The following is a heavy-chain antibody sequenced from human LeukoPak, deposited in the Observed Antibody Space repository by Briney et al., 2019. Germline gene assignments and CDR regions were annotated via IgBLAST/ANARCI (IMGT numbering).Heavy chain of an antibody. CDR2: INHSGST. CDR1: GGSFSGHY. CDR3: ARAAAAGNWFDP. V-gene: IGHV4-34*01. D-gene: IGHD6-13*01. J-gene: IGHJ5*02. Sequence: PSETLSLTCVVYGGSFSGHYWSWIRQPPGKGLEWIGEINHSGSTNYNPSLKSRVTISVDTSKNQFSLKLSSVTAADTAVYYCARAAAAGNWFDPWGQGTPVTVSS.